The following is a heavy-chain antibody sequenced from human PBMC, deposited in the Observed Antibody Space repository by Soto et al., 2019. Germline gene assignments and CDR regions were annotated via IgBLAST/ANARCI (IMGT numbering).Heavy chain of an antibody. Sequence: ASVKVSCKASGYTFTSYGISWVRQAPGQGLEWMGWISAYNGNTNHAQKLQGRVTMTTDTSTSTAYMELRSLRSDDTAVYYCARDLLWFGQLLEGMDVWGQGTTVTVSS. CDR3: ARDLLWFGQLLEGMDV. CDR1: GYTFTSYG. D-gene: IGHD3-10*01. CDR2: ISAYNGNT. V-gene: IGHV1-18*04. J-gene: IGHJ6*02.